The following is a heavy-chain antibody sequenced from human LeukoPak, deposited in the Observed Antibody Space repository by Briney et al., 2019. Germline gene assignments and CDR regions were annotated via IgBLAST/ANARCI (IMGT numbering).Heavy chain of an antibody. Sequence: GGSLRLSCAASGFSFSTYWMSWVRQAPGKGLEWVANIKQDGSEKYYVDSVKGRFTISRENAKNSVYLQMNSLRAEDTVVYYCARVGSFTHQWSGWGQGTLVTVSS. D-gene: IGHD2-15*01. CDR1: GFSFSTYW. J-gene: IGHJ4*02. V-gene: IGHV3-7*03. CDR2: IKQDGSEK. CDR3: ARVGSFTHQWSG.